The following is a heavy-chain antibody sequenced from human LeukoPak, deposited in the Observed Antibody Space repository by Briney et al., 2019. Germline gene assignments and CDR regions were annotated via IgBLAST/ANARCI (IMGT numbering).Heavy chain of an antibody. CDR1: GYTFTSYG. CDR2: IIPIFGTA. J-gene: IGHJ4*02. CDR3: ARGEILEWLYYY. Sequence: SVKVSCKASGYTFTSYGISWVRQAPGQGLEWMGGIIPIFGTANYAQKFQGRVTITADESTSTAYMELSSLRSEDTAVYYCARGEILEWLYYYWGQGTLVAVSS. D-gene: IGHD3-3*01. V-gene: IGHV1-69*13.